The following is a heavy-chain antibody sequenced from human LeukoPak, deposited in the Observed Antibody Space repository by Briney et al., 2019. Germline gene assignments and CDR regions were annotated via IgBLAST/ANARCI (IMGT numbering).Heavy chain of an antibody. CDR2: ISGSGGST. CDR3: ARGVRRRPDAFDI. V-gene: IGHV3-23*01. Sequence: TGGTLRLSCAASGFSFSNYGMSWGRQAPGKGLEWVSAISGSGGSTYYADSVQGRFTISRDNSKNTLYLQMNSLRAEDTAVYYCARGVRRRPDAFDIWGQGTMVTVSS. CDR1: GFSFSNYG. J-gene: IGHJ3*02. D-gene: IGHD6-25*01.